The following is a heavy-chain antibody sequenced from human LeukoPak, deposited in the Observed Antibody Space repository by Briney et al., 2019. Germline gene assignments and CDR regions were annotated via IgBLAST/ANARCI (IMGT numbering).Heavy chain of an antibody. J-gene: IGHJ4*02. Sequence: SETLSLTCTVSGGSISSGDYYWSWIRQPPGKGLEWIGYIHYSGSTYYNPSLKSRVTISVDTSKNQFSLNLRSVTAADTAVYYCARDRRQLAHDYWGQGTLVTVSS. CDR1: GGSISSGDYY. CDR3: ARDRRQLAHDY. V-gene: IGHV4-30-4*08. CDR2: IHYSGST. D-gene: IGHD6-6*01.